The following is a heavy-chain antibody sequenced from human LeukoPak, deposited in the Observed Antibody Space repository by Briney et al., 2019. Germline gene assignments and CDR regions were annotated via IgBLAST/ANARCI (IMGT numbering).Heavy chain of an antibody. V-gene: IGHV1-69*04. CDR3: ASGTPYYYDSSGYIYYYGMDV. CDR1: GGTFSSYA. J-gene: IGHJ6*02. Sequence: SVKVSCKASGGTFSSYAISWVRQAPGQGLEWMGRIIPILGIANYAQKFQGRVTITADKSTSTAYMELSSLRSEDTAVYYCASGTPYYYDSSGYIYYYGMDVWGQGTTVTVSS. D-gene: IGHD3-22*01. CDR2: IIPILGIA.